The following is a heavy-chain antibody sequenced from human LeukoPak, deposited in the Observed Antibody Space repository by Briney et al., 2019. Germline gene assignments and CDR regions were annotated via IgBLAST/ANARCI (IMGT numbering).Heavy chain of an antibody. D-gene: IGHD2-8*01. Sequence: PSQTLSLTCTVSGGSISSGSYYWSWIRQPAGKGLEWIGRIYTSGSTNYNPSLKSRVTISVDTSKNQFSLKLSSVTAADTAVYYCARGSGYCTNGVCPPFDYWGQGTLVTVSS. CDR1: GGSISSGSYY. CDR2: IYTSGST. J-gene: IGHJ4*02. CDR3: ARGSGYCTNGVCPPFDY. V-gene: IGHV4-61*02.